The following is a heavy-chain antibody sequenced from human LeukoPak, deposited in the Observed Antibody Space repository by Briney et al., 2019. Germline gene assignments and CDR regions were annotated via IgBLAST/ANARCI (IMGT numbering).Heavy chain of an antibody. V-gene: IGHV4-59*01. CDR3: ARAPLDPNYYDSSLGIFDY. J-gene: IGHJ4*02. CDR2: IYYSGST. Sequence: SETLSLTCTVSGGSISSYHWSWIRQPPGKGLEWIGYIYYSGSTNYNPSLKSRVTISVDTSKNQFSLKLSSVTAADTAVYYRARAPLDPNYYDSSLGIFDYWGQGTLVTVSS. D-gene: IGHD3-22*01. CDR1: GGSISSYH.